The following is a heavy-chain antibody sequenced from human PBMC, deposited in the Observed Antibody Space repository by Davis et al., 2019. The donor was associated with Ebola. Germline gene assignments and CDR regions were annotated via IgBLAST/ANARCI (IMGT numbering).Heavy chain of an antibody. CDR1: GGSISGYF. CDR2: IPYSGST. V-gene: IGHV4-59*01. D-gene: IGHD2-21*02. CDR3: ARWGLGVTSNWYFDL. J-gene: IGHJ2*01. Sequence: MPSETLSLTCSVSGGSISGYFWSWVRQPPGKGLEWIGFIPYSGSTNYNPSLKSRVTISVDTSKNQFSLKLTSVTAADTAVYYCARWGLGVTSNWYFDLWGRGTLVSVS.